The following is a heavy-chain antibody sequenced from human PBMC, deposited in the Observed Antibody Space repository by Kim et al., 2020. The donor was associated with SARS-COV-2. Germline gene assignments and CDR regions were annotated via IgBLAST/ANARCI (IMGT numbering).Heavy chain of an antibody. CDR3: ARQGRYSYGYNY. CDR1: GGSISSSSYY. D-gene: IGHD5-18*01. CDR2: IYYSGST. Sequence: SETLSLTCTVSGGSISSSSYYWGWIRQPPGKGLEWIGSIYYSGSTYYNPSLKSRVTISVDTSKNQFSLKLSSVTAADTAVYYCARQGRYSYGYNYWGQGTLVTVSS. V-gene: IGHV4-39*01. J-gene: IGHJ4*02.